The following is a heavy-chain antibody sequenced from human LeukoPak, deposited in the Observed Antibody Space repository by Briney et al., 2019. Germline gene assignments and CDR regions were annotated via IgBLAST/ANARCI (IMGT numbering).Heavy chain of an antibody. V-gene: IGHV4-34*01. J-gene: IGHJ6*02. CDR2: INHSGST. D-gene: IGHD5-18*01. CDR3: ARVRRDTAMAHGYYGMDV. CDR1: GGSIGSYY. Sequence: SETLSLTCTVSGGSIGSYYWSWIRQPPGKGLEWIGEINHSGSTNYNPSLKSRVTISVDTSKNQFSLKLSSVTAADTAVYYCARVRRDTAMAHGYYGMDVWGQGTTVTVSS.